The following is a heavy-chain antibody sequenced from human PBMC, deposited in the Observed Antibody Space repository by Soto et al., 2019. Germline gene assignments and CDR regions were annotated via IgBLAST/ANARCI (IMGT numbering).Heavy chain of an antibody. CDR1: GGSISSYY. CDR3: ARGGDLQNWFDP. V-gene: IGHV4-59*01. J-gene: IGHJ5*02. D-gene: IGHD3-16*01. Sequence: QVQLQESGPGLVKPSETLSLTCTVSGGSISSYYWSWIRQPPGKGLEWIGYIYYSGSTNYNPSLKSRVTISVDTSKNQFSLKLSSVTAVDTAVYYCARGGDLQNWFDPWGQGTLVTVSS. CDR2: IYYSGST.